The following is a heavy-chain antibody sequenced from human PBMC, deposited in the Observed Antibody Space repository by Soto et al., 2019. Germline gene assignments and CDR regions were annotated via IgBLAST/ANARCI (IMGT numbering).Heavy chain of an antibody. CDR3: ARDFGDGDDLYYYYGMDV. CDR2: ISYDGSNK. CDR1: GFTFSSYA. D-gene: IGHD4-17*01. Sequence: QVQLVESGGGVVQPGRSLRLSCAASGFTFSSYAMHWVRQAPGKGLEWVAVISYDGSNKYYADSVKGRFTISRDNSKNTLYLQMNSLRAEDTAVYYCARDFGDGDDLYYYYGMDVWGQGTTVTVSS. J-gene: IGHJ6*02. V-gene: IGHV3-30-3*01.